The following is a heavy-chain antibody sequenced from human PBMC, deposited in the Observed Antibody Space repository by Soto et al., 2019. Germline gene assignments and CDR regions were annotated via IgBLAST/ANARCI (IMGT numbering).Heavy chain of an antibody. D-gene: IGHD3-10*01. V-gene: IGHV1-69*08. CDR3: TRDWEITVSTWSFGGF. J-gene: IGHJ4*02. CDR2: IIPFHGVT. CDR1: GGTFSPYT. Sequence: QVQLVQSGAEVKKPGSSVKVSCKASGGTFSPYTINWVRQAPGQGLEWMGRIIPFHGVTNYAQKFQARVTSTAEKSTSTAYMELSGLRFEDTAMYYCTRDWEITVSTWSFGGFWGRGTLVTVSS.